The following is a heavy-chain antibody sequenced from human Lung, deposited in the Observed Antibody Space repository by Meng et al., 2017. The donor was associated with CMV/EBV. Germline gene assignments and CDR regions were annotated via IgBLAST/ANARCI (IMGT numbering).Heavy chain of an antibody. CDR2: INPNSGGT. CDR3: ARVSTPGRPRSHFDS. J-gene: IGHJ4*02. V-gene: IGHV1-2*02. Sequence: ASXXVSXKASGYTFTDNYIYWVRQAPGQGLEWMGWINPNSGGTNYAQKFQGRVTMTRDTSTSTAFMDLSRLRSDDRAVYYCARVSTPGRPRSHFDSWGKGTXVTVSS. CDR1: GYTFTDNY. D-gene: IGHD6-6*01.